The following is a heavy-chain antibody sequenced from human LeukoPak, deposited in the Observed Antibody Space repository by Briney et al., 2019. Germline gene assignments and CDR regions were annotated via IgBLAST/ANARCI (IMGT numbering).Heavy chain of an antibody. Sequence: ASVKVSCKASGYTFTSYDINWVRQATGQGLEWMGWMNPNSGNTGYAQKFQGRVTMTRNTSISTAYMELSSLRSEDTAVYYCARSLLWFRELLSENNWFDPWGQGTLVTVSS. D-gene: IGHD3-10*01. CDR2: MNPNSGNT. CDR3: ARSLLWFRELLSENNWFDP. J-gene: IGHJ5*02. CDR1: GYTFTSYD. V-gene: IGHV1-8*01.